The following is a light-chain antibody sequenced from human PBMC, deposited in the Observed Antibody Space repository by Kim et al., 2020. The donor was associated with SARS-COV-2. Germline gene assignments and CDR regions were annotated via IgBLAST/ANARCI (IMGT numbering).Light chain of an antibody. V-gene: IGKV3-20*01. J-gene: IGKJ2*01. CDR3: QQYTTSPPAYT. Sequence: PGERATLSCRASQSISSEFLAWYQQISGQPPRLLIFGAANRAAGIPDRFSGGGSGTDFTLTITRLEPADSAVYYCQQYTTSPPAYTFGQGTKLEI. CDR1: QSISSEF. CDR2: GAA.